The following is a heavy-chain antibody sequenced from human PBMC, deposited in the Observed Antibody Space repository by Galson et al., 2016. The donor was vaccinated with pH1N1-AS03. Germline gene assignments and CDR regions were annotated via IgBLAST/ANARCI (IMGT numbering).Heavy chain of an antibody. CDR2: VNSDGSST. CDR3: ATAPGGVNV. J-gene: IGHJ6*02. Sequence: SLRLSCAASGFTFSSYWMHWVRQPPGTGLEWVSRVNSDGSSTAYADSLRGRFTISRENSKNTLYLDINSLTTEDTAMYYCATAPGGVNVWGQGTMVTVSS. D-gene: IGHD2-21*02. CDR1: GFTFSSYW. V-gene: IGHV3-74*01.